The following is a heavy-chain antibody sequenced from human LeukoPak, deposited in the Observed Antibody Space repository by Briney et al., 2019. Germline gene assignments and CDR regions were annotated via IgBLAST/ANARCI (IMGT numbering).Heavy chain of an antibody. CDR2: ISGSGGST. Sequence: GGSLRLSCAASGFTFSDYNMNWVRQAPGKGLEWVAGISGSGGSTNYADSVKGRFTISRDNPKNTLYLQMNILRAEDTAVYFCAKRGVVIRVILVGFHKEAYYFDSWGQGALVTVSS. V-gene: IGHV3-23*01. CDR1: GFTFSDYN. J-gene: IGHJ4*02. CDR3: AKRGVVIRVILVGFHKEAYYFDS. D-gene: IGHD3-22*01.